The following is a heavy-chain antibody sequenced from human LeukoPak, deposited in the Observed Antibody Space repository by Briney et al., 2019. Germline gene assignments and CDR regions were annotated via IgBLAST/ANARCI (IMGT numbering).Heavy chain of an antibody. Sequence: SVKVSCKASGYTFTSYYMHWVRQAPGQGLEWMGRIIPIFGTANYAQKFQGRVTITTDESTSTAYMELSSLRSEDTAVYYCARVRGSMVRGVIMFGVGDAWGQGTLVTVSS. V-gene: IGHV1-69*05. J-gene: IGHJ4*02. CDR1: GYTFTSYY. D-gene: IGHD3-10*01. CDR3: ARVRGSMVRGVIMFGVGDA. CDR2: IIPIFGTA.